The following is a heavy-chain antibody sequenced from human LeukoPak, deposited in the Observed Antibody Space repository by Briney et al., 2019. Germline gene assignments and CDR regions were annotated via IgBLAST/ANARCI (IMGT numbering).Heavy chain of an antibody. CDR2: IHYSGST. CDR3: ARGLRYFDWLLSYFDN. J-gene: IGHJ4*02. Sequence: PSETLSLTCTVSGGSIGNYYWSWIRQAPGKGLEWIGYIHYSGSTNHNPSLKSRVTISVDTSKKQFSLRLSSVTAADTAVYYCARGLRYFDWLLSYFDNWGQGTLVTVSS. CDR1: GGSIGNYY. V-gene: IGHV4-59*08. D-gene: IGHD3-9*01.